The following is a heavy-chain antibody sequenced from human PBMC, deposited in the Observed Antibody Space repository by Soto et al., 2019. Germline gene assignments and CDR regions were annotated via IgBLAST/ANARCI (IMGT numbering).Heavy chain of an antibody. CDR1: GYTFIRYG. CDR2: ISGYNDYT. V-gene: IGHV1-18*01. D-gene: IGHD3-16*01. J-gene: IGHJ6*02. Sequence: QVQLVQSAAEMKKPGASVKVSCKASGYTFIRYGITWVRQAPGQGLEWMGWISGYNDYTNYAQKLQGRVTMTADTSTSTVYMERRSLRSDDTGVYYCARGGYCDKAWGKLSYYGLDVWGQGTTVTVSS. CDR3: ARGGYCDKAWGKLSYYGLDV.